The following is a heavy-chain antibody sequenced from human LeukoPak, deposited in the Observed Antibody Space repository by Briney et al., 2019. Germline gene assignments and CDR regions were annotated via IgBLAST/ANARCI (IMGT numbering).Heavy chain of an antibody. Sequence: PSETLSLTCAVYGGSFSGYYWSWNRQPPGKGLEWIGEINHSGSTNYNPSLKSRVTISVDTSKNQFSLKLSSVTAADTAVYYCARERGYSYWSYFDYWGQGTLVTVSS. J-gene: IGHJ4*02. CDR2: INHSGST. V-gene: IGHV4-34*01. CDR1: GGSFSGYY. D-gene: IGHD5-18*01. CDR3: ARERGYSYWSYFDY.